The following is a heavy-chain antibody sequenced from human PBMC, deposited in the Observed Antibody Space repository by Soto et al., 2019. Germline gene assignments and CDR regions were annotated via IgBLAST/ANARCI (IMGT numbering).Heavy chain of an antibody. CDR1: GDSISSGDYY. V-gene: IGHV4-31*02. CDR2: ISYSGSA. CDR3: ARDFHADYLDY. D-gene: IGHD6-25*01. Sequence: SETLSLTCTVSGDSISSGDYYWNWIRQHPEKGLEWIGYISYSGSAYYSPSLKSRVSISVDTSKNQFSLRLSSVTAADTAVYYCARDFHADYLDYWGQGTLVTVSS. J-gene: IGHJ4*02.